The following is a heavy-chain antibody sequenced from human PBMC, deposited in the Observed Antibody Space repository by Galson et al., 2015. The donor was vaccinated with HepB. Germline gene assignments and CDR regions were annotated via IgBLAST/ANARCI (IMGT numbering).Heavy chain of an antibody. V-gene: IGHV1-69*13. CDR2: IIPILNTA. J-gene: IGHJ6*02. CDR1: GGTFSSYA. CDR3: ASGYRQDYDFWSGNGLDV. D-gene: IGHD3-3*01. Sequence: SVKVSCKASGGTFSSYAISWVRQAPGQGLEWMGGIIPILNTANYAQRFQGRVTITADESTTTAYMELSSLRSEDTAAYFCASGYRQDYDFWSGNGLDVWGQGTTVTVSS.